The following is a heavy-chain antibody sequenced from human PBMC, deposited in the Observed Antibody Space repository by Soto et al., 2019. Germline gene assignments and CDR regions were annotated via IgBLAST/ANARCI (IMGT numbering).Heavy chain of an antibody. V-gene: IGHV1-69*13. CDR3: ARSPPPGPYYDFWSGYKYGMDV. CDR2: IIPIFGTA. Sequence: SVKVSCKASGGTFSSYAISWVRQAPGQGLEWMGGIIPIFGTANYAQKFQGRVTITADESTSTAYMELSSLRSEDTAVYYCARSPPPGPYYDFWSGYKYGMDVWGQGTTVTVSS. CDR1: GGTFSSYA. J-gene: IGHJ6*02. D-gene: IGHD3-3*01.